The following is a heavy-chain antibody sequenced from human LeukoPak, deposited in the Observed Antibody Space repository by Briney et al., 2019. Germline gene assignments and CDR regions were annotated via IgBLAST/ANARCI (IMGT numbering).Heavy chain of an antibody. CDR1: GFTFSSYE. D-gene: IGHD5-24*01. J-gene: IGHJ3*02. Sequence: PGGSLRLSCAASGFTFSSYEMNWVRQPPGKGLEWIGEINHSGSTNYNPSLKSRVTISVDTSKNQFSLKLSSVTAADTAVYYCARGPRWRRFAFDIWGQGTMVTVSS. CDR3: ARGPRWRRFAFDI. V-gene: IGHV4-34*01. CDR2: INHSGST.